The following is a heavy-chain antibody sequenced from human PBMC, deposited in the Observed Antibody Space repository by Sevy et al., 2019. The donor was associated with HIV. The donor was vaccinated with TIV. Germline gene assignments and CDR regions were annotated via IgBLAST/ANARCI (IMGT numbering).Heavy chain of an antibody. CDR3: ARQWSSSADY. CDR2: INPRDSDT. Sequence: GESLKISCRGSGYNIPSYWIGWVRQMPGKGLEWMGIINPRDSDTRYIRSFQGQVTISVDKSINTAYLQWSSLQASDTAMYYRARQWSSSADYWGQGTLVTVSS. D-gene: IGHD6-6*01. CDR1: GYNIPSYW. J-gene: IGHJ4*02. V-gene: IGHV5-51*01.